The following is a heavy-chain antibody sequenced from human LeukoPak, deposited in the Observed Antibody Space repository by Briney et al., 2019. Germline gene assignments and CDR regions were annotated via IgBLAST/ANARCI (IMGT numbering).Heavy chain of an antibody. CDR3: ASGLMTTLDY. Sequence: PSETLSLTCDVYGGSFSGYYWSWIRQPPGKGLEWIGEINHSGSTNYNPSLKSRVTISVDTSKNQFSLKLSSVTAADTAVYYCASGLMTTLDYWGQGTLVTVSS. CDR1: GGSFSGYY. J-gene: IGHJ4*02. V-gene: IGHV4-34*01. CDR2: INHSGST. D-gene: IGHD4-17*01.